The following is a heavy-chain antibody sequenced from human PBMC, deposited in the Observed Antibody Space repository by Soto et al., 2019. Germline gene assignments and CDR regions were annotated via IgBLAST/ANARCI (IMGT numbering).Heavy chain of an antibody. CDR3: ATDSGSRDPGGY. CDR1: GYTLTELS. J-gene: IGHJ4*02. Sequence: ASVKVSCKVSGYTLTELSMHWVRQAPGKGLEWMGGFDPEDGETIYAQKFQGRVTMTEDTSTDTAYMELSSLSSEDTAVYYCATDSGSRDPGGYWGQGTLVTVSS. CDR2: FDPEDGET. D-gene: IGHD3-10*01. V-gene: IGHV1-24*01.